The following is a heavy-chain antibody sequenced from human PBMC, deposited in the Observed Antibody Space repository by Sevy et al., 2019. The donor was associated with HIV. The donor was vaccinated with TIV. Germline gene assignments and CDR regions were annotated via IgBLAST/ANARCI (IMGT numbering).Heavy chain of an antibody. CDR3: ARDLSYYYYHSSGYYDY. Sequence: SETLSLTCAVSGYSISSGFSWGWIRQPPGKGLEWIGSIYYSGSTYYNPSLKSRVTISLDTSKNQFSLKLSSVTAADTAVYYCARDLSYYYYHSSGYYDYWGQGTLVTVS. CDR1: GYSISSGFS. D-gene: IGHD3-22*01. J-gene: IGHJ4*02. V-gene: IGHV4-38-2*02. CDR2: IYYSGST.